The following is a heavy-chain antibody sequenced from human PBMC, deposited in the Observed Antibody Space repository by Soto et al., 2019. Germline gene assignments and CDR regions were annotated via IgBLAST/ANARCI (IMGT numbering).Heavy chain of an antibody. J-gene: IGHJ4*02. CDR1: GGSISSGAYY. CDR3: ASRQSSPYFDY. D-gene: IGHD6-13*01. CDR2: IYYSGST. V-gene: IGHV4-30-4*01. Sequence: QVQLQESGPGLVKPSQTLSLTCTVPGGSISSGAYYWRWTRQPPGKGLEWIGSIYYSGSTYYNPSLKSRVTISVDTSKSQLSLKLNSMTAADTPVYYSASRQSSPYFDYWGQGTLVTVSS.